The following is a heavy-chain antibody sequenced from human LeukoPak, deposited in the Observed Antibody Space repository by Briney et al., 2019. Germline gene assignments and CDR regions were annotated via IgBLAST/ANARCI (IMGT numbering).Heavy chain of an antibody. CDR2: INTNTGNP. CDR3: ARALPSAAAEDAFDI. Sequence: ASVKVSCKASGYTFASYAMNWVRQAPGQGLEWMGWINTNTGNPTYAQGFTGRFVFSLDTSVSTAYLQISSLKAEDTAVYYCARALPSAAAEDAFDIWGQGTMVTVSS. J-gene: IGHJ3*02. CDR1: GYTFASYA. V-gene: IGHV7-4-1*02. D-gene: IGHD6-13*01.